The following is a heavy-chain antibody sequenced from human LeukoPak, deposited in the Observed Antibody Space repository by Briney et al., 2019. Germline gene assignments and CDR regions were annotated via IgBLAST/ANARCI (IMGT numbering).Heavy chain of an antibody. CDR2: IAFDGSNK. CDR1: GFTFSSYA. D-gene: IGHD5-24*01. CDR3: ARDLYNYGPRSFHH. V-gene: IGHV3-30*04. J-gene: IGHJ1*01. Sequence: GGSLRLSCEASGFTFSSYAMHWVRQAPGKGLKWVAVIAFDGSNKYYADSVKGRLTISRDNSKNTLYLQMNSLRAEDTAVYYCARDLYNYGPRSFHHWGQGTLVTVSS.